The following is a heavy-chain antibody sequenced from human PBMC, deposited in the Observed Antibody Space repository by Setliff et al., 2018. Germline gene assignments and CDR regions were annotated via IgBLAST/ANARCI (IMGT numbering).Heavy chain of an antibody. D-gene: IGHD2-8*01. CDR2: MNPNSGNR. CDR3: ARDLVLLGYQLDY. J-gene: IGHJ4*02. Sequence: ASVKVSCKASGYTFTTYDINWVRQAPGQGLEWMGWMNPNSGNRGYAQKFQGRVTMTRNTSISTAYMELSRLRSDDTAVYYCARDLVLLGYQLDYWGQGTLVTVSS. V-gene: IGHV1-8*02. CDR1: GYTFTTYD.